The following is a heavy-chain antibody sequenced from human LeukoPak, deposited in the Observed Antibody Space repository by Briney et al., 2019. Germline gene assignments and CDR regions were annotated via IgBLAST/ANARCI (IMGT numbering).Heavy chain of an antibody. CDR1: GFTFSSYW. V-gene: IGHV3-74*01. CDR3: ARDRGCSGGSCYVAGAFDI. D-gene: IGHD2-15*01. CDR2: INSDGSST. Sequence: GGSLRLSCAASGFTFSSYWMHWVRQAPGKGLVWVSRINSDGSSTSYADSVKGRFTISRDNAKNSLYLQMNSLRAEDTAVYYCARDRGCSGGSCYVAGAFDIWGQGTMVTVSS. J-gene: IGHJ3*02.